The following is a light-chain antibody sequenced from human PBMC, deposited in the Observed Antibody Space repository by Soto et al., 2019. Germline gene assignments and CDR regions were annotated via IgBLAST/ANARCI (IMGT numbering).Light chain of an antibody. V-gene: IGKV3-15*01. CDR3: QKYNNWPST. CDR1: QSVGSN. J-gene: IGKJ5*01. Sequence: EIVMTQSPATLSVSPGERATLSCRASQSVGSNLAWYQQKPGQAPRLLIYGASTRATGIPARFSSSGSGTQFTLTISSLQSEDFAVYYCQKYNNWPSTFGRGTRLE. CDR2: GAS.